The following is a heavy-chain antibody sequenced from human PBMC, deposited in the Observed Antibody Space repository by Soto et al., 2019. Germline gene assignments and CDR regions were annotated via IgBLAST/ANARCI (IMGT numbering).Heavy chain of an antibody. CDR3: ARDLLRFLEWSPLSYYYYGMGV. CDR2: ISSSSSYI. Sequence: GGSLRLSCAASGFTFSSYSMNWVRQAPGKGLEWVSSISSSSSYIYYADSVKGRFTIPRDNAKNSLYLQMNSLRAEDTAVYYCARDLLRFLEWSPLSYYYYGMGVWGQGTTVTVSS. J-gene: IGHJ6*02. D-gene: IGHD3-3*01. V-gene: IGHV3-21*01. CDR1: GFTFSSYS.